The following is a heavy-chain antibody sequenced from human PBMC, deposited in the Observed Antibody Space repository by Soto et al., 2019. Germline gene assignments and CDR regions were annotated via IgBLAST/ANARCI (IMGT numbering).Heavy chain of an antibody. D-gene: IGHD2-2*01. Sequence: PSETLSLTCAVSSGSISSSNWWSWVRQPPGKGLEWIGEIYHSGSTNYNPSLKSRVTISVDKSKNQFSLKLSSVTAADTAVYYCAREGPPCSSTSCYHENPGRFDPWGQGTLVTVSS. J-gene: IGHJ5*02. V-gene: IGHV4-4*02. CDR3: AREGPPCSSTSCYHENPGRFDP. CDR2: IYHSGST. CDR1: SGSISSSNW.